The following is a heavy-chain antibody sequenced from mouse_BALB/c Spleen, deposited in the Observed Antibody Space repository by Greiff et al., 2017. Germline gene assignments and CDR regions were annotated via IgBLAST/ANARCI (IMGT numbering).Heavy chain of an antibody. CDR1: GFTFSSYT. D-gene: IGHD2-1*01. V-gene: IGHV5-6-4*01. CDR3: TRAPYGNYDYFDY. CDR2: ISSGGSYT. J-gene: IGHJ2*01. Sequence: DVHLVESGGGLVKPGGSLKLSCAASGFTFSSYTMSWVRQTPEKRLEWVATISSGGSYTYYPDSVKGRFTISRDNAKNTLYLQMSSLKSEDTAMYYCTRAPYGNYDYFDYWGQGTTLTVSS.